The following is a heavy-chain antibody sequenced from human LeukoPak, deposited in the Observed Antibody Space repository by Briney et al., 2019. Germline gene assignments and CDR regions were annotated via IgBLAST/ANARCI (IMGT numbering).Heavy chain of an antibody. CDR1: GGSISSYY. CDR2: IYYSGIT. J-gene: IGHJ5*02. V-gene: IGHV4-59*12. CDR3: ARDGWFVQVPYNWFDP. D-gene: IGHD3-10*01. Sequence: SETLSLTCTVSGGSISSYYWRGVRQPPGKGLERVGYIYYSGITNYNPSRKSRVTISVDTCKNQFSLKLSSLTAADPAVYYCARDGWFVQVPYNWFDPWGQGTLVTVSS.